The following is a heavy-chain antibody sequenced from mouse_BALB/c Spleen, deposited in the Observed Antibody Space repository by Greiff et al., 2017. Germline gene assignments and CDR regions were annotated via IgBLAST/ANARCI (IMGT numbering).Heavy chain of an antibody. V-gene: IGHV7-1*02. CDR2: SRNKANDYTT. Sequence: EVKLVESGGGLVQPGGSLRLSCATSGFTFSDFYMEWVRQPPGKRLEWIAASRNKANDYTTEYSASVKGRFIVSRDTSQSILYLQMNALRAEDTAMYYCARDASYYGNYYFDYWGQGTTLTVSA. CDR1: GFTFSDFY. D-gene: IGHD2-10*01. CDR3: ARDASYYGNYYFDY. J-gene: IGHJ2*01.